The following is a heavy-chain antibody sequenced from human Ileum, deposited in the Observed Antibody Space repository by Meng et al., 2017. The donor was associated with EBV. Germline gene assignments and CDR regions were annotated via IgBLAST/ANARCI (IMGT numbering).Heavy chain of an antibody. D-gene: IGHD1-14*01. CDR1: GGSISSSSYY. V-gene: IGHV4-39*01. CDR2: VVYSGTT. CDR3: ARHHHSPTFDY. J-gene: IGHJ4*02. Sequence: QLQLRESAPGLVKPSETLSLTCTVSGGSISSSSYYWAWIRQPPGEGLEWIGSVVYSGTTYYTSSLKSRVSISVDTSKNQFSLKLSSVTAADTAVYYCARHHHSPTFDYWGQGTLVTVSS.